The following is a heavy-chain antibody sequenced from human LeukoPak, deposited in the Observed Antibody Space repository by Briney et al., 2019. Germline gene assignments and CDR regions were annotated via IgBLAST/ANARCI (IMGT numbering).Heavy chain of an antibody. CDR3: TRLSGDNWNYGGNFDS. Sequence: ASVKVSCKVSGYTLTELSMHWVRQAPGKGLEWMGGFDPEDGETIYAQKFQGRVTMTEDTSTDTAYMDRSTLRSEDTAVYYCTRLSGDNWNYGGNFDSWGQGTLVTVSS. V-gene: IGHV1-24*01. J-gene: IGHJ4*02. CDR2: FDPEDGET. D-gene: IGHD1-7*01. CDR1: GYTLTELS.